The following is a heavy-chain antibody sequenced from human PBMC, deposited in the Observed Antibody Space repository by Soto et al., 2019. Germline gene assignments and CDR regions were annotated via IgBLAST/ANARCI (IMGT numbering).Heavy chain of an antibody. Sequence: QVQLVQSGAEVKKPGSSVKVSCKASGGTFSSYAISWVRQAPGQGLEWMGGIIPIFGTANYAQKFQGRVTITADESTSTAYMELSSLRSEDTAVYDCARGGEAAALVHYYYYYGMDVWGQGTTVTVSS. CDR3: ARGGEAAALVHYYYYYGMDV. V-gene: IGHV1-69*12. D-gene: IGHD6-13*01. J-gene: IGHJ6*02. CDR1: GGTFSSYA. CDR2: IIPIFGTA.